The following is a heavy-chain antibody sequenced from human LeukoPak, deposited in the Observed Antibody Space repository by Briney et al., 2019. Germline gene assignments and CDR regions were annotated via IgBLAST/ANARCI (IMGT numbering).Heavy chain of an antibody. CDR3: ARGGGYAFVF. CDR1: GGAISSGHYY. V-gene: IGHV4-31*03. CDR2: IYNTGNT. Sequence: SETLSLTCTVSGGAISSGHYYWIWLRQQPGKGLEWLGYIYNTGNTYYNPSLKSRVTMSVDTSKNQFSLRLTSVTAADTAIYYCARGGGYAFVFWGQGTLVTVSS. D-gene: IGHD5-12*01. J-gene: IGHJ4*02.